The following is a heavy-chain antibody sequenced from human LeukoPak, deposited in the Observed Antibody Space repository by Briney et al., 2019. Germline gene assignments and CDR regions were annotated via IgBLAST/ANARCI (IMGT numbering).Heavy chain of an antibody. J-gene: IGHJ6*02. D-gene: IGHD3-3*01. Sequence: SVKVSCKASGGTFSSYAISWVRQAPGQGLEWMGGIIPIFGTANYAQKFQGRVTITADESTSTAYMVLSSLRSEDTAVYYCARDPDYDFWSGLATSYYYGMDVWGQGTTVTVSS. V-gene: IGHV1-69*01. CDR1: GGTFSSYA. CDR3: ARDPDYDFWSGLATSYYYGMDV. CDR2: IIPIFGTA.